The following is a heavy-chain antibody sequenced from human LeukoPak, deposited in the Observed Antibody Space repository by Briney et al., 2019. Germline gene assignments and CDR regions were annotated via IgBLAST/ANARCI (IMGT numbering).Heavy chain of an antibody. D-gene: IGHD6-13*01. J-gene: IGHJ6*04. CDR1: GGTFSSYA. CDR2: IIPIFGTA. Sequence: SVKVSCKASGGTFSSYAISWVRQAPGQGLEWMGGIIPIFGTANYAQKFQGRVTITADESTSTAYMEPSSLGSEDTAVYYCASGGATYSSSWNENYYYYYGMDVWGKGTTVTVSS. V-gene: IGHV1-69*01. CDR3: ASGGATYSSSWNENYYYYYGMDV.